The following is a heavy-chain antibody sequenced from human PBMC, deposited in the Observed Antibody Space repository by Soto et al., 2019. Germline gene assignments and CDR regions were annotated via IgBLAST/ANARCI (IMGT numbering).Heavy chain of an antibody. CDR2: MNPNSGNT. Sequence: QVQLVQSGAGVKMPGASVRVSCKASGYTFISHDISWVRQATGQGLEWMGWMNPNSGNTGYGQKFQGRVTMTRNNSTSTAYMELSSLRSDDTAVYYCARGRYAIRGAFIIGELDYWGQGSLVIVSS. V-gene: IGHV1-8*01. CDR1: GYTFISHD. J-gene: IGHJ4*02. CDR3: ARGRYAIRGAFIIGELDY. D-gene: IGHD3-10*01.